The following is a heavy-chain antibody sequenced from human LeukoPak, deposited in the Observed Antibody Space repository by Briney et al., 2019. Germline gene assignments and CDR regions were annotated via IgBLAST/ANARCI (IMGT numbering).Heavy chain of an antibody. CDR2: ITSNGNSV. Sequence: GGSLRLSCAASGFTFSDYYMGWIRQAPGKGLEWVSYITSNGNSVYYAASVKGRFTISRDNAKNSLYLQVNSLTAEDTAVYYCARGFLRRWLQQSDTFDIWGQGTMVTVSS. V-gene: IGHV3-11*04. D-gene: IGHD5-24*01. CDR3: ARGFLRRWLQQSDTFDI. CDR1: GFTFSDYY. J-gene: IGHJ3*02.